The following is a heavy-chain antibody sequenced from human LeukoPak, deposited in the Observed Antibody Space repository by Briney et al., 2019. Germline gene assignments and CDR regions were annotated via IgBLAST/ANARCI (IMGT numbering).Heavy chain of an antibody. Sequence: GGSLRLSCAASGFTFSSYSMNWVRQAPGKGLEWVSYISSSSTIYYGDSVKGRFTISRDSAKNSLYLQMNSLRAEDMAVYYCAREMTGYTSSAIDYWGQGTLVTVSS. CDR1: GFTFSSYS. J-gene: IGHJ4*02. CDR3: AREMTGYTSSAIDY. V-gene: IGHV3-48*01. D-gene: IGHD6-13*01. CDR2: ISSSSTI.